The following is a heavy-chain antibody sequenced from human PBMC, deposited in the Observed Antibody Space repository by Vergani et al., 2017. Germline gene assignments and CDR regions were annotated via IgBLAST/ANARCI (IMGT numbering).Heavy chain of an antibody. CDR3: AKDLSYSSSYYYYMDV. Sequence: EVQLLESGGGLVRPGGSLRLTCAASEFTFSNYAMNWVRQAPGKGLEWVSGISGSGVSAYYTDSVKGRFTISRDNSKNMLFLQMNNLRTEDTAIYYCAKDLSYSSSYYYYMDVWGKGTTVTVS. D-gene: IGHD6-6*01. V-gene: IGHV3-23*01. CDR2: ISGSGVSA. J-gene: IGHJ6*03. CDR1: EFTFSNYA.